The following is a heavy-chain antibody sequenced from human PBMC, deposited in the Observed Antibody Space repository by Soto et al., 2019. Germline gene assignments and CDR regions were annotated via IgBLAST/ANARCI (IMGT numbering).Heavy chain of an antibody. Sequence: QMQLVQSGPEVKKPGTSVKVSCKASGFAFINSAVQWVRQARGQRLEWIGWIVVGSGNTKYAQKFQERVTITRDMSTSTAYRELSSLSSEDTAVYYCAAAGRRLHENWFDPGAQGTRVTVSS. D-gene: IGHD2-15*01. CDR1: GFAFINSA. CDR2: IVVGSGNT. CDR3: AAAGRRLHENWFDP. V-gene: IGHV1-58*01. J-gene: IGHJ5*02.